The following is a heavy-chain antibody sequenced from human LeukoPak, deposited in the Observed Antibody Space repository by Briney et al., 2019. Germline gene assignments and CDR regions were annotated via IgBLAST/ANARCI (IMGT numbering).Heavy chain of an antibody. D-gene: IGHD1-1*01. J-gene: IGHJ6*02. Sequence: SETLSLTCTVSGGSISSSSYYWGWIRQPPGKGLEWIGSIYYSGSTYYNPSLKSRVTISVDTSKNQFSLKLSSVTAADTAVYYCARVSNGLVLYYYYGMDVWGQGTTVTVSS. CDR1: GGSISSSSYY. V-gene: IGHV4-39*07. CDR2: IYYSGST. CDR3: ARVSNGLVLYYYYGMDV.